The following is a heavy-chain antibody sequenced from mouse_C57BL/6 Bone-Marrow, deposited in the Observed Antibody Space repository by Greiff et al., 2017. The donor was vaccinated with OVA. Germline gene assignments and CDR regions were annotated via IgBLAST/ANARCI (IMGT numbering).Heavy chain of an antibody. V-gene: IGHV1-54*01. Sequence: QVQLKESGAELVRPGTSVKVSCKASGYAFTNYLIEWVKQRPGQGLEWIGVINPGSGGTNYNEKFKGKATLTADKSSSTAYMQLSSLTSEDSAVYFCARVAGYAMDYWGQGTSVTVSS. J-gene: IGHJ4*01. CDR1: GYAFTNYL. D-gene: IGHD1-1*01. CDR3: ARVAGYAMDY. CDR2: INPGSGGT.